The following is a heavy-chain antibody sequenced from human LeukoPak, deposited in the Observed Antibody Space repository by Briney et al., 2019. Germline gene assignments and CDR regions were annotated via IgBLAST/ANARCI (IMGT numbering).Heavy chain of an antibody. CDR2: ISSSGSTI. J-gene: IGHJ4*02. D-gene: IGHD3-22*01. CDR1: GFTFSSYE. Sequence: RPGGSLRLPCAASGFTFSSYEMNWVRQAPGKGLEWVSYISSSGSTIYYADSVKGRFTISRDNAKNSPYLQMNSLRAEDTAVYYCARERTDYYDSSGFNWGQGTLVTVSS. CDR3: ARERTDYYDSSGFN. V-gene: IGHV3-48*03.